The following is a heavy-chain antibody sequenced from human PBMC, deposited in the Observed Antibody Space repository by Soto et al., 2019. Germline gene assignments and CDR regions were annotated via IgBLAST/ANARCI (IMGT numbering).Heavy chain of an antibody. Sequence: QVQLVQSGAEVKKPGATVKVSCKASGYTFTGYYMHWVRQAPGQGLEWMGWINPNSGGTNYAQKFQGWGTMTRDTSISTAYMELGRLRSDDTAVYYCARGYCSSTSCYAYYYGMDVWGQGTTVTVSS. V-gene: IGHV1-2*04. J-gene: IGHJ6*02. CDR2: INPNSGGT. CDR1: GYTFTGYY. D-gene: IGHD2-2*01. CDR3: ARGYCSSTSCYAYYYGMDV.